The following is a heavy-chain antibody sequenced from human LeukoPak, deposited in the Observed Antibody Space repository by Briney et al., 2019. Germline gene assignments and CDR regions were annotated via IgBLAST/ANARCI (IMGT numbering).Heavy chain of an antibody. D-gene: IGHD3-3*01. Sequence: PGGSLRLSCAASGFTFGSYAMSWVRQAPGKGLGWVSAISGSGGSTYYADSVKGRFTISRDNSKNTLYLQMNSLRAEDTAVYYCAKALTIFGVVTLDAFDIWGQGTMVTVSS. J-gene: IGHJ3*02. CDR2: ISGSGGST. CDR1: GFTFGSYA. V-gene: IGHV3-23*01. CDR3: AKALTIFGVVTLDAFDI.